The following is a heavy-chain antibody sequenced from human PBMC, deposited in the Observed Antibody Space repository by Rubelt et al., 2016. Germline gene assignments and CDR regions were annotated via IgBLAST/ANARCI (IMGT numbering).Heavy chain of an antibody. CDR3: ARLEGSGYYYYYFDY. D-gene: IGHD3-22*01. V-gene: IGHV4-61*07. J-gene: IGHJ4*02. CDR2: IYYSGST. Sequence: PPGKGLKWIGYIYYSGSTNYNPSLKSRVTISVDTSKNQFSLKLSSVTAADTAVYYCARLEGSGYYYYYFDYWGQGTLVTVSS.